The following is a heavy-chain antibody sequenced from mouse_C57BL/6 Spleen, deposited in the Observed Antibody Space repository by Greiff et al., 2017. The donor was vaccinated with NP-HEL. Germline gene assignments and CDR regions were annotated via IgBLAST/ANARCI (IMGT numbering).Heavy chain of an antibody. J-gene: IGHJ2*01. D-gene: IGHD1-1*01. CDR3: ARVATAVVYLDC. V-gene: IGHV1-26*01. CDR2: INPNNGGT. Sequence: EVQLQQSGPELVKPGASVKISCKASGYTFTDYYMNWVKQSHGQSLEWIGDINPNNGGTSYNQKFKGKATLTVDQSSSTAYMELLSLTSEDSAVYYWARVATAVVYLDCWGQGTTLTVSS. CDR1: GYTFTDYY.